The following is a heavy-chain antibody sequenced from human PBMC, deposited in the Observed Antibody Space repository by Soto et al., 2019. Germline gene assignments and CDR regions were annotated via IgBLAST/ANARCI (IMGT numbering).Heavy chain of an antibody. CDR1: GFTVSSSA. CDR3: AKDYDSSGYYSVAFDI. V-gene: IGHV3-23*01. CDR2: MSGSGGST. D-gene: IGHD3-22*01. J-gene: IGHJ3*02. Sequence: GGSLRLSCAASGFTVSSSAMSWVRQAPGKGVEWVSAMSGSGGSTYYADSVKGRFTISRDNSKNTLYLQMNSLRAEDTAVYYCAKDYDSSGYYSVAFDIWGPGTMXTVSS.